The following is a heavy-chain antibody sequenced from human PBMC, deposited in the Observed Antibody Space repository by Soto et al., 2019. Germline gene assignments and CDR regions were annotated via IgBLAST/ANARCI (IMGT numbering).Heavy chain of an antibody. Sequence: QVQLVQSGAEVKKPGSSVKVSCKASGGTFSSYTISWVRQAPGQGLEWMGRIIPILGIANYAQKCQGRVTITADKSTSTAYMELSSLSSEDTAVYYCASRYDSSDYWGQGTLVTVSS. V-gene: IGHV1-69*02. CDR1: GGTFSSYT. J-gene: IGHJ4*02. CDR3: ASRYDSSDY. CDR2: IIPILGIA. D-gene: IGHD3-22*01.